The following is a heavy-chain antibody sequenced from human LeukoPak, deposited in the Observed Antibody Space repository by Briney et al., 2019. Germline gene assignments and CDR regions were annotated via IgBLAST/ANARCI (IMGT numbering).Heavy chain of an antibody. CDR3: ARLHYPHGMDV. J-gene: IGHJ6*02. D-gene: IGHD3-10*01. Sequence: PSETLSLTCTVSGGSISSYYWSWIRQPPGKGLEWIGYIYYSGSTNYNPSLKSRVTISVDTSKNQFSLKLSSVTAAGTAVYYCARLHYPHGMDVWGQGTTVTVSS. CDR2: IYYSGST. V-gene: IGHV4-59*01. CDR1: GGSISSYY.